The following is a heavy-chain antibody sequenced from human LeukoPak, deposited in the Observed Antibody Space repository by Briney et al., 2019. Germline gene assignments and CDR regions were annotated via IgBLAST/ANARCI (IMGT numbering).Heavy chain of an antibody. J-gene: IGHJ6*03. V-gene: IGHV4-34*01. CDR2: INHSGST. CDR3: AREPSVVLWFGELLTTYYYYYYMDV. Sequence: PSETLSLTCAVYGGSFSGYYWSWIRQPPGKGLEWIGEINHSGSTNYNPSLKSRVTISVDTSKNQFSLKLSSVTAADTAVYYCAREPSVVLWFGELLTTYYYYYYMDVWGKGTTVTVSS. D-gene: IGHD3-10*01. CDR1: GGSFSGYY.